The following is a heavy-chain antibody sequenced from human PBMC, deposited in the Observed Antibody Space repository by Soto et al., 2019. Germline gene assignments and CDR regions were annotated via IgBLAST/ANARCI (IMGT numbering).Heavy chain of an antibody. V-gene: IGHV4-34*01. CDR3: ATRITVFGLLIPPFDP. J-gene: IGHJ5*02. D-gene: IGHD3-3*01. CDR2: INHTGGT. CDR1: GGSVNGYY. Sequence: PSETLSLTCAVYGGSVNGYYWNWIRQPPGKGLEWIGEINHTGGTHYSPSLKSRATMSVDTSKNQFSLRLSSVTAADTAIYYCATRITVFGLLIPPFDPWGQGTQVTAPQ.